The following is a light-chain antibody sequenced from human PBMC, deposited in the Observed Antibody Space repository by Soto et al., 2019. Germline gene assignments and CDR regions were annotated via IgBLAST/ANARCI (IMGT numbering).Light chain of an antibody. CDR1: QGISND. J-gene: IGKJ1*01. V-gene: IGKV1-27*01. CDR2: AAS. CDR3: QKYNSAPPT. Sequence: DIRMTQSPSSLSASVGDRVTITCRASQGISNDLAWYQQKPGKVPKLLIYAASTLQSGVPSRFSGSGSWTDFTLTINSLQPEDVATYYCQKYNSAPPTFGQGTKVDIK.